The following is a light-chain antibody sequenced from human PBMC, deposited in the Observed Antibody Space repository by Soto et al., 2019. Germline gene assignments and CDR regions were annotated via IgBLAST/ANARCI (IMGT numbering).Light chain of an antibody. CDR3: QQYYNWWT. CDR2: GAS. CDR1: QSVSSS. J-gene: IGKJ1*01. V-gene: IGKV3-15*01. Sequence: EIVMTQSPATLSVSPGERATLSCRASQSVSSSLAWYQQKPGQAPSLLIYGASTRATGIPARFSGSGSGTEFPLTISSLRSEDFAVYYCQQYYNWWTFGQGTKVEIK.